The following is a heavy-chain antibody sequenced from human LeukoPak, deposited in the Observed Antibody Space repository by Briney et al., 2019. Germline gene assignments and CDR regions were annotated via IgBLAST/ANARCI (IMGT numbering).Heavy chain of an antibody. V-gene: IGHV1-69*10. J-gene: IGHJ4*02. CDR3: ARSMTTVTPFDY. D-gene: IGHD4-17*01. Sequence: SVKVSCKASGYTFTSYGISWVRQAPGQGLEWMGGIIPILGIANYAQKFQGRVTITADKSTSTAYMELSSLRSEDTAVYYCARSMTTVTPFDYWGQGTLVTVSS. CDR2: IIPILGIA. CDR1: GYTFTSYG.